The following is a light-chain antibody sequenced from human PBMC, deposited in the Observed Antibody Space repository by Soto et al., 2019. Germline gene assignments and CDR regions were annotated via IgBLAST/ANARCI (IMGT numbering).Light chain of an antibody. CDR1: SSDVGGYNY. V-gene: IGLV2-8*01. Sequence: QSALTQPPSASGSPGQSVTISCTGTSSDVGGYNYVSWYQQHPGKAPKLMIYEVSKRPSGVPDRFSGSKSGNTASLTVSGLQAEDAAHYYCSSYAGSNNYVVFGGETKITVL. CDR2: EVS. CDR3: SSYAGSNNYVV. J-gene: IGLJ2*01.